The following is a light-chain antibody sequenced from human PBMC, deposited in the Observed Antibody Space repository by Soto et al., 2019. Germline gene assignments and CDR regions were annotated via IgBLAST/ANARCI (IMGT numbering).Light chain of an antibody. V-gene: IGKV1-39*01. J-gene: IGKJ5*01. CDR3: QQSYSTPI. Sequence: DIQITQSPSSLSASVGDRVTITFRASQSISSYLNWYQQKPGKAPKLLIYAASSLQSGVPSRFSGSGSGTDFTLTISSLQPEDFATYYCQQSYSTPIFGQGTRLEIK. CDR2: AAS. CDR1: QSISSY.